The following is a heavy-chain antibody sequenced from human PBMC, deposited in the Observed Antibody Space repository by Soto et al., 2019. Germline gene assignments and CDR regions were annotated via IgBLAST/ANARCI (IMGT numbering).Heavy chain of an antibody. V-gene: IGHV3-33*01. J-gene: IGHJ4*02. CDR3: ARDYPKAD. CDR1: GFTFSSYG. Sequence: PGGSLRLSCAASGFTFSSYGMHWVRQAPGKGLEWVAVIWYDGSNKYYANSVKGRFTISRDNSKNTLYLQMGSLRAEDMAVYYCARDYPKADWGQGTLVTVSS. CDR2: IWYDGSNK.